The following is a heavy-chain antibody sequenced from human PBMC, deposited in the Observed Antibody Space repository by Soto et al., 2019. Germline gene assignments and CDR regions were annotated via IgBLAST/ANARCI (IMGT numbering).Heavy chain of an antibody. J-gene: IGHJ4*02. CDR3: ARDLTGAGYFDH. V-gene: IGHV4-31*03. Sequence: TLSLTCTVSGGSITSDAYYWSWIRQLPGKGLECVGYFYYSGNTYYNPSLMGRVTVSVDTPNNQFSLKLSSVTAADTAVYFCARDLTGAGYFDHWGQGTLVTVSS. CDR2: FYYSGNT. CDR1: GGSITSDAYY. D-gene: IGHD7-27*01.